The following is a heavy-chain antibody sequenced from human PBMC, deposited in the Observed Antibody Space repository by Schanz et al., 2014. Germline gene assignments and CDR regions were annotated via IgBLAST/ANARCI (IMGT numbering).Heavy chain of an antibody. D-gene: IGHD2-2*02. CDR1: GFTFSSYS. V-gene: IGHV3-7*01. Sequence: EVQLVESGGGLVQPGGSLRLSCAASGFTFSSYSMNWVRQAPGKGLEWVANIKQDGIEKYYVDSVKGRFTISRDNAKDSLYLQMTSLRAEDTAVYYCATQYCSGTTCYTDSWDHWGQGTLVTVSS. J-gene: IGHJ4*01. CDR2: IKQDGIEK. CDR3: ATQYCSGTTCYTDSWDH.